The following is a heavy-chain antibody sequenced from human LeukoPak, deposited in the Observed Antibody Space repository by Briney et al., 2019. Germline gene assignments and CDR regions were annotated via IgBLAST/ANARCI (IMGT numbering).Heavy chain of an antibody. V-gene: IGHV4-39*07. CDR1: GGSISSSSYY. CDR3: ARESAYYDYVWGSYRLYYFDY. D-gene: IGHD3-16*02. Sequence: SETLSLTCTVSGGSISSSSYYWGWIRQPPGKGLEWIGSIYYSGSTYYNPSLKSRVTISVDTSKNQFSLKLSSVTAADTAVYYCARESAYYDYVWGSYRLYYFDYWGQGTLVTVSS. CDR2: IYYSGST. J-gene: IGHJ4*02.